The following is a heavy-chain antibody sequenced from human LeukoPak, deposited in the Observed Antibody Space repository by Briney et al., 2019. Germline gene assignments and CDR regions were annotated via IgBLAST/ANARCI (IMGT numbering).Heavy chain of an antibody. J-gene: IGHJ4*02. V-gene: IGHV4-34*01. Sequence: SETLSLTCAVYGGSFSGYYWSWIRQPPGKGLEWIGEINHSGSTNYNPSLKSRVTISVDTSKNQFSLKLSSVTAADTAVYYCAREPTELRHYFDYWGQGTLVTVSS. CDR3: AREPTELRHYFDY. D-gene: IGHD1-7*01. CDR2: INHSGST. CDR1: GGSFSGYY.